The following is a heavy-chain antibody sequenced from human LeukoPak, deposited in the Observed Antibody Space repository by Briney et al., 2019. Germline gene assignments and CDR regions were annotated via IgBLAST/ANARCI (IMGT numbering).Heavy chain of an antibody. D-gene: IGHD6-13*01. V-gene: IGHV3-21*01. CDR2: ISSSSSYI. J-gene: IGHJ4*02. Sequence: AGGSLRLSCAASGFTFSSYSMNWVRQAPGKGLEWVSSISSSSSYIYYADSVKGRFTISRDNAKNSLYLQMNSLRAEDTAVYYCASSLDSLAAAVANDYWGQGTLVTVSS. CDR1: GFTFSSYS. CDR3: ASSLDSLAAAVANDY.